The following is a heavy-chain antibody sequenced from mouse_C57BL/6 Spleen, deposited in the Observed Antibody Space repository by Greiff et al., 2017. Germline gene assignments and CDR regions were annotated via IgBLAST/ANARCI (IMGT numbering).Heavy chain of an antibody. J-gene: IGHJ3*01. CDR3: ARWPVDYGSSYKAY. CDR1: GYTFTGYW. CDR2: ILPGSGST. D-gene: IGHD1-1*01. V-gene: IGHV1-9*01. Sequence: QVQLKQSGAELMKPGASVKLSCKATGYTFTGYWIEWVKQRPGHGLEWIGEILPGSGSTNYNEKFKGKATFTADTSSNTAYMQLSSLTTEDSAIYYCARWPVDYGSSYKAYWGQGTLVTVSA.